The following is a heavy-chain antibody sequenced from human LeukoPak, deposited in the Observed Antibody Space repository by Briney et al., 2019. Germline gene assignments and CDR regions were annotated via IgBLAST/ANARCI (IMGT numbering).Heavy chain of an antibody. V-gene: IGHV4-59*01. CDR2: IYYSGST. CDR3: ARDGYGYSSSWYDY. J-gene: IGHJ4*02. D-gene: IGHD6-13*01. Sequence: SETLSLTCTVSGSSISSYYWSWIRQPPGKGLEWIGYIYYSGSTNYNPSLKSRVTISVDTSKNQFSLKLSSVTAADTAVYYCARDGYGYSSSWYDYWGQGTLVTVSS. CDR1: GSSISSYY.